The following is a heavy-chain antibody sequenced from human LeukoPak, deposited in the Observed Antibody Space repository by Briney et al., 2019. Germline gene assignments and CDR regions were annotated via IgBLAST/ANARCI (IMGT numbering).Heavy chain of an antibody. D-gene: IGHD3-10*01. CDR2: IIPILGTA. CDR1: GGTFSSYA. V-gene: IGHV1-69*13. Sequence: SVKASCKASGGTFSSYAITWVRQPPAHGLEWMGGIIPILGTASYAQKFQGRVTITADESASMAYMELSSLRSEDTAVYYCARGSPEKSITDYWGQGTLVTVPS. CDR3: ARGSPEKSITDY. J-gene: IGHJ4*02.